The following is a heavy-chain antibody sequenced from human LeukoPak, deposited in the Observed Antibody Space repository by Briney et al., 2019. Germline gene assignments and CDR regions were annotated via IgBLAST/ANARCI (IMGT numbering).Heavy chain of an antibody. CDR2: ISYDGSNK. V-gene: IGHV3-30-3*01. Sequence: GRSLRLSCAASGFTFSSYAMSWVRQAPGKGLEWVAFISYDGSNKYYADSVKGRFTISRDNSKNTLYLQMNSLRVEDTAVYYCAREQGGSYSPSAFDIWGQGTMVTVSS. CDR3: AREQGGSYSPSAFDI. D-gene: IGHD1-26*01. CDR1: GFTFSSYA. J-gene: IGHJ3*02.